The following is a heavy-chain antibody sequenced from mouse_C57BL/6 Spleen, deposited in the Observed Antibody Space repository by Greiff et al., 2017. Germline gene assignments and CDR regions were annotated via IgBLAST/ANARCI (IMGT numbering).Heavy chain of an antibody. Sequence: EVQVVESGGDLVKPGGSLKLSCAASGFTFSSYGMSWVRQTPDKRLEWVATISSGGSYTYYPASVKGRFTISRDNAKNTLYLQMSSLKSEDTAMYYCAREGSSYDYWGQGTTLTVSS. V-gene: IGHV5-6*01. D-gene: IGHD1-1*01. CDR1: GFTFSSYG. CDR2: ISSGGSYT. CDR3: AREGSSYDY. J-gene: IGHJ2*01.